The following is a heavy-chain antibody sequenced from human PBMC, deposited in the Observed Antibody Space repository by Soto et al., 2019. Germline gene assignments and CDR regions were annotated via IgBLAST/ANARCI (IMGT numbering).Heavy chain of an antibody. CDR2: ISYDGSNK. CDR1: GFTFSSYA. Sequence: PGGSLRLSCAASGFTFSSYAMHWVRQAPGKGLEWVAVISYDGSNKYYADSVKGRFTISRDNSKNTLYLQMNSLRAEDTAVYYCARDDFGTSFDYWGQGTLVTVSS. CDR3: ARDDFGTSFDY. J-gene: IGHJ4*02. D-gene: IGHD3-10*01. V-gene: IGHV3-30-3*01.